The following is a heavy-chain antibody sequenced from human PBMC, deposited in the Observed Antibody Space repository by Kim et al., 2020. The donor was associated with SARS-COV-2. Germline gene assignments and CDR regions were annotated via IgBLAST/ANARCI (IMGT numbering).Heavy chain of an antibody. CDR2: INPNSGGT. Sequence: ASVKVSCKASGYTFTGYYMHWVRQAPGQGLEWMGRINPNSGGTNYAQKFQGRVTMTRDTSISTAYMELSRLRSDDTAVYYCARGHYYYDSSGYLSYDDWGQGTLVPVSS. CDR3: ARGHYYYDSSGYLSYDD. CDR1: GYTFTGYY. D-gene: IGHD3-22*01. V-gene: IGHV1-2*06. J-gene: IGHJ4*02.